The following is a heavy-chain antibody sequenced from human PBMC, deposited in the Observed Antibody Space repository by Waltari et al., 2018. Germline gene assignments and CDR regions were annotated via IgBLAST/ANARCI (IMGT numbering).Heavy chain of an antibody. V-gene: IGHV4-59*02. J-gene: IGHJ2*01. CDR2: IAYSEGP. Sequence: QLQLQESGPGLVKSSETLSLTCTVTGDTVDLYYWSWVRQSSGKTFEWLGYIAYSEGPQYNPAVQSRLTLSLDTSKNHFFLSLRAVTAADTGLYFCVRGGGFRWFDVWGHGTLVSVPS. D-gene: IGHD2-15*01. CDR1: GDTVDLYY. CDR3: VRGGGFRWFDV.